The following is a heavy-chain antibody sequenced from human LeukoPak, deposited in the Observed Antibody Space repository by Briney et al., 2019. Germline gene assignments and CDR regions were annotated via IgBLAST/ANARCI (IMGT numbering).Heavy chain of an antibody. D-gene: IGHD6-6*01. CDR3: ARAVPYSSSSHGIDV. CDR1: GGSFSGYY. J-gene: IGHJ6*02. Sequence: KPSETLSLTCAVYGGSFSGYYWSWIRQPPGKGLEWIGEINHSGSTNYNPSLKSRVTISVDTSKNQFSLKLSSVTAADTAVYYCARAVPYSSSSHGIDVWGQGTTVTVSS. V-gene: IGHV4-34*01. CDR2: INHSGST.